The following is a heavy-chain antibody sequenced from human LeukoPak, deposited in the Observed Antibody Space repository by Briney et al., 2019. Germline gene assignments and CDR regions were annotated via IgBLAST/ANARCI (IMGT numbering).Heavy chain of an antibody. CDR1: GGSISSYY. V-gene: IGHV4-59*12. D-gene: IGHD4-17*01. CDR2: IYYSGST. J-gene: IGHJ4*02. CDR3: ARASHDYGDYSHFDY. Sequence: SETLSLTFPAPGGSISSYYWSWIRQPPGKGLEWTGYIYYSGSTNYNPSLKSRVTISVDTSKSQFSLKLSSVTAADTAVYYCARASHDYGDYSHFDYWGQGTLVTVSS.